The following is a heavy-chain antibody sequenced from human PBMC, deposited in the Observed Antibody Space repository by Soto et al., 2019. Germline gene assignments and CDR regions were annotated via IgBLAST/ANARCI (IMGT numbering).Heavy chain of an antibody. J-gene: IGHJ4*02. CDR1: GFTFTSYA. D-gene: IGHD4-17*01. Sequence: EVQLSESGGGLVQPGGSLRLSCAASGFTFTSYALNWVRQAPGKGLEWVSGMSGIGDSTCNADSVKGRFTISRDISKNTLYLQMNNLRAEDTAVYYCAKGGYGDYSFDFWGQGTLVTVSS. CDR2: MSGIGDST. CDR3: AKGGYGDYSFDF. V-gene: IGHV3-23*01.